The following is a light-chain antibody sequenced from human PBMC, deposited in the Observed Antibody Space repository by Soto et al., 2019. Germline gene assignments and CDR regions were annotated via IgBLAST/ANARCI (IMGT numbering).Light chain of an antibody. CDR1: TSNIGRDI. CDR2: SNN. Sequence: QAVVTQPPSASGTPGQRVTISCSGSTSNIGRDIVNWYQQVPGTAPKLLIYSNNQRPSGVPDRFSGSKSGTSASLAISGLQSGDEANYYCASWDGSLNGWVFGGGTKLTVL. J-gene: IGLJ3*02. V-gene: IGLV1-44*01. CDR3: ASWDGSLNGWV.